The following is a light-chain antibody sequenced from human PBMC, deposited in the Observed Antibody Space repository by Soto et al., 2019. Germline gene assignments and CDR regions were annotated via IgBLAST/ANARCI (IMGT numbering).Light chain of an antibody. Sequence: EIVMTQYPDTLSVSPWETVTLTCRASQSVRTNLAWYQHKPGQSPRLLIYGASNRATGFPARFSGSGSGTEFTLTIGSLQSEDCALYYCQQYNNWPGTFGQGTKV. CDR1: QSVRTN. CDR2: GAS. CDR3: QQYNNWPGT. J-gene: IGKJ1*01. V-gene: IGKV3-15*01.